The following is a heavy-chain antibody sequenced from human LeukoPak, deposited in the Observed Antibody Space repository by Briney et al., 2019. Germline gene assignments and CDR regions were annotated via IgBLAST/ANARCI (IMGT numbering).Heavy chain of an antibody. CDR2: ISGSSSTI. D-gene: IGHD4-11*01. CDR3: ATYSTRNAREFQS. J-gene: IGHJ1*01. V-gene: IGHV3-48*04. Sequence: GGSLRLSCAASGFTFSSYAMNWVRQAPGKGLEWVSYISGSSSTIYYADSVKGRFTISRDNAKMSLYLQMNSLRVEDTAVYYCATYSTRNAREFQSWGQGTLVTVSS. CDR1: GFTFSSYA.